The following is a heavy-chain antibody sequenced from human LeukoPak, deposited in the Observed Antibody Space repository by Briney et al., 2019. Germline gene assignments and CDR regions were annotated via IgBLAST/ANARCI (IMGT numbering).Heavy chain of an antibody. CDR1: GFTFRRYG. Sequence: PGGSLRLSCAASGFTFRRYGMSWVRQAPEKGLEWVSAISGSGSSTYYGDSVKGRFTISRDNSKNTLYLQMNSLRAEDTAVYYCARARYCSSTSCAAEYYFDYWGQGTLVTVSS. J-gene: IGHJ4*02. CDR2: ISGSGSST. CDR3: ARARYCSSTSCAAEYYFDY. D-gene: IGHD2-2*01. V-gene: IGHV3-23*01.